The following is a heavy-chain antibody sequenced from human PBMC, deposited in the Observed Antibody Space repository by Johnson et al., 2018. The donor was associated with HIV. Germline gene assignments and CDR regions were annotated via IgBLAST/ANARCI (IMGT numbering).Heavy chain of an antibody. J-gene: IGHJ3*02. D-gene: IGHD5-18*01. CDR3: AKERAYIRTFDI. CDR1: GFTFDDYA. Sequence: VQLVESGGGLVQPGRSLRLSCAASGFTFDDYAMHWVRQAPGKGLEWVSGISWNSGSIGYVDSVKGRFTISRDNAKNSLYLQMNSLRAEDTAVYYCAKERAYIRTFDIWGQGTLVTVSS. V-gene: IGHV3-9*01. CDR2: ISWNSGSI.